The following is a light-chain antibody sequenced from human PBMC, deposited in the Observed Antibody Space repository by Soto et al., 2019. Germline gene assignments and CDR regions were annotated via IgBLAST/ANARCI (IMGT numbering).Light chain of an antibody. J-gene: IGKJ1*01. CDR1: QSVSSSY. Sequence: EIVLTQSPGTLSLSPGERATLSCRASQSVSSSYLAWYQQKPGQAPRLLIYDASSRATGIPDRFSGSGSGTDFTLTISRLEPEDFAVYYFQQYGSSPRTFGQVTKVEIK. CDR3: QQYGSSPRT. CDR2: DAS. V-gene: IGKV3-20*01.